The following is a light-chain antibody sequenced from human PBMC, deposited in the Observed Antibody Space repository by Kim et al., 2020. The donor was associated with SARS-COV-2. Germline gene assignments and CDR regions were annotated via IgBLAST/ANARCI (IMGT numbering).Light chain of an antibody. CDR2: QDS. CDR3: QAWDSSTPVV. J-gene: IGLJ2*01. CDR1: KLGDKY. V-gene: IGLV3-1*01. Sequence: VSHGQTASITCSGDKLGDKYACWYQQKPGQSPVLVIYQDSKRPSGIPERFSGSNSGNTATLTISGTQAMDEADYYCQAWDSSTPVVFGGGTQLTVL.